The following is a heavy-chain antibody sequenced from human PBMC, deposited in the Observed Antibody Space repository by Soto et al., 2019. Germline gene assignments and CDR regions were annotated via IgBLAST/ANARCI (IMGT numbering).Heavy chain of an antibody. CDR2: IIPIFGTA. CDR3: ARVHCGGDCYRFYYYYGMDV. Sequence: SVKVSCKASGGTISSSAISWVRQAPGQGLAWMGEIIPIFGTANYAQKFQGRVTITADKSTSTAYMELSSLRSEDTAVYYCARVHCGGDCYRFYYYYGMDVWGQGTTVTVSS. J-gene: IGHJ6*02. CDR1: GGTISSSA. D-gene: IGHD2-21*02. V-gene: IGHV1-69*06.